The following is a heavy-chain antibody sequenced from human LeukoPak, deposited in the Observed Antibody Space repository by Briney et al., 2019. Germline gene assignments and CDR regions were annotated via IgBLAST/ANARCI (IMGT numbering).Heavy chain of an antibody. CDR2: ISGGGGGT. J-gene: IGHJ5*02. CDR3: AKDPGDCGPGCYPANFFDP. D-gene: IGHD2-21*01. CDR1: GFTFNNFV. V-gene: IGHV3-23*01. Sequence: GGSLRLSCAASGFTFNNFVMSWLRHGPGKGLEGVSSISGGGGGTYYDDSVKGRFTISRDKSNTTVYLQMNSLRAEDTAIYCRAKDPGDCGPGCYPANFFDPWGQGTLVTVSS.